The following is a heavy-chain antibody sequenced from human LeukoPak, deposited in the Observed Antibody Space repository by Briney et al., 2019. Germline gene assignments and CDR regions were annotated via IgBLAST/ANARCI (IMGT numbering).Heavy chain of an antibody. CDR1: GFTFSNYW. CDR2: IKHAGSET. CDR3: ARIIEGEQLALDC. V-gene: IGHV3-7*04. Sequence: PGGSLRLSCAASGFTFSNYWMSWVRQAPGKGLEGVANIKHAGSETHYVASVQGRVTISRDNAKKSLDLHMHSLRAEDTAVYYCARIIEGEQLALDCWGQGTLVTVSS. D-gene: IGHD6-13*01. J-gene: IGHJ4*02.